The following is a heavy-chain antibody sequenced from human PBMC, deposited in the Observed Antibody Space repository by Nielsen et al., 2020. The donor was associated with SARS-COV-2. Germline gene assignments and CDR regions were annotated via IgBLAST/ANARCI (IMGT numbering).Heavy chain of an antibody. D-gene: IGHD6-19*01. CDR1: GFTFSSYG. Sequence: GESLKISCAASGFTFSSYGMHWVRQAPGKGLEWVAVISYDGSNKYYADSVKGRFTISRDNSKNTLYLQMNSLRAEDTAVYYCARGAGTGAFDIWGQGTMVTVSS. CDR3: ARGAGTGAFDI. J-gene: IGHJ3*02. V-gene: IGHV3-30*03. CDR2: ISYDGSNK.